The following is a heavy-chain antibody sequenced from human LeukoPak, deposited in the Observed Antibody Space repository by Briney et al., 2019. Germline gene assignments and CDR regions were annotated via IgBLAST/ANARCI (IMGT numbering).Heavy chain of an antibody. CDR3: ARVGGYCSSTSCPNPFDY. V-gene: IGHV1-2*02. J-gene: IGHJ4*02. D-gene: IGHD2-2*01. CDR1: GYTFTGYY. Sequence: ASVKVSCKASGYTFTGYYMRWVRQAPGQGLEWMGWINPNSGGTNYAQKFQGRVTMTRDTSISTAYMELSRLRSDDTAVYYCARVGGYCSSTSCPNPFDYWGQGTLVTVSS. CDR2: INPNSGGT.